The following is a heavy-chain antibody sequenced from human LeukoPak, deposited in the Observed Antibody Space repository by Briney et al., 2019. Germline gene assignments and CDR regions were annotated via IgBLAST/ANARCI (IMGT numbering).Heavy chain of an antibody. CDR2: MYISGST. CDR1: GVSITNYY. Sequence: SETLSLTCTVSGVSITNYYWAWIRQPAGKGLEWIGRMYISGSTNYNPSLKSQVSISIDKTKNQFSLKLRSVTAADTAIYYCARDYLVGAPLDSWGQGTLVTVSS. CDR3: ARDYLVGAPLDS. J-gene: IGHJ4*02. D-gene: IGHD1-26*01. V-gene: IGHV4-4*07.